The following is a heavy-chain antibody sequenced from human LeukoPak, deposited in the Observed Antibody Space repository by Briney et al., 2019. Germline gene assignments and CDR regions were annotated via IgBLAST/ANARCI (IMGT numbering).Heavy chain of an antibody. J-gene: IGHJ6*03. CDR3: ARGVGDSYYYYMDV. CDR1: GGSFSDYY. V-gene: IGHV4-34*01. CDR2: INHSGST. D-gene: IGHD3-22*01. Sequence: PSETLSLTCAVYGGSFSDYYWSWIRQPPGKGLEWIGEINHSGSTNYTPSLNSRVTISVDTSKNQFSLRLSSVTAADTAVYYCARGVGDSYYYYMDVWGKGTTVTLSS.